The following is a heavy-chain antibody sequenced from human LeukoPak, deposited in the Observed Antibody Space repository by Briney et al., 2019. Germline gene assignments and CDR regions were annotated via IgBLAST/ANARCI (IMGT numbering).Heavy chain of an antibody. V-gene: IGHV5-51*01. Sequence: GESLKISRKGSGYSFTSYWIGWVRQMPGKGLEWMGIIYPGDSDTRYSPSFQGQVTISADKSISTAYLQWSSLKASDTAMYYCARSKGTYYYDSSGYFHPLYADYWGQGTLVTVSS. CDR1: GYSFTSYW. D-gene: IGHD3-22*01. J-gene: IGHJ4*02. CDR2: IYPGDSDT. CDR3: ARSKGTYYYDSSGYFHPLYADY.